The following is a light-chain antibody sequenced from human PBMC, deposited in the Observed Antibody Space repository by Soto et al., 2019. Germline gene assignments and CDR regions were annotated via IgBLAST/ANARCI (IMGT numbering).Light chain of an antibody. CDR1: QSVSSY. CDR2: DAS. CDR3: QQRSTWLT. J-gene: IGKJ4*01. V-gene: IGKV3-11*01. Sequence: EIVLTQSPATLSLSPGERATLSCRASQSVSSYLAWYQQKPDQAPRLLIYDASNRATGIPARFSGSGSGTDFTLTIGSLEPEDFAVYYCQQRSTWLTFGGGTKVEIK.